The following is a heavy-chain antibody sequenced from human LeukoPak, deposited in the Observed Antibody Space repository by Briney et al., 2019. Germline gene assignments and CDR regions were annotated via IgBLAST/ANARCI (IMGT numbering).Heavy chain of an antibody. CDR3: AKRGVVIRVFLVGFHKEAYYFDS. V-gene: IGHV3-23*01. J-gene: IGHJ4*02. CDR2: LSGSGDGT. D-gene: IGHD3-10*01. Sequence: PGGSLRLSCAVSGLTLSNYGMSWVRQAPGKGLEWVAGLSGSGDGTNYADSVQGRYTISRDNPKSTLYLQMNSLRAEDTAVYFCAKRGVVIRVFLVGFHKEAYYFDSWGQGALVTVSS. CDR1: GLTLSNYG.